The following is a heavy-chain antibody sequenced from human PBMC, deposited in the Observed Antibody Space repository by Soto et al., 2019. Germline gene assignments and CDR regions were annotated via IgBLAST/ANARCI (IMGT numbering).Heavy chain of an antibody. Sequence: GGALRLLSAPSAFTFSRYGMHSIRQAPGNGQEGAAVISYDGSNKYYADSVKGRFTISRDNSKNTLYLQMNSLRAEDTAVYYCAKDQGPYFLYGYGPLDGMDVWGQGTTVTVSS. CDR1: AFTFSRYG. V-gene: IGHV3-30*18. CDR3: AKDQGPYFLYGYGPLDGMDV. J-gene: IGHJ6*02. CDR2: ISYDGSNK. D-gene: IGHD5-18*01.